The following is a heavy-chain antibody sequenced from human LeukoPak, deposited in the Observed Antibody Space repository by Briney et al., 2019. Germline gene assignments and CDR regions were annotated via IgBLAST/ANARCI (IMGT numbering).Heavy chain of an antibody. V-gene: IGHV4-59*01. CDR1: GGSISSYY. CDR2: IYYSGST. J-gene: IGHJ5*02. D-gene: IGHD5-24*01. Sequence: SETLSLTCTVSGGSISSYYWNWIRQPPGKGLEGFGDIYYSGSTNYSPPLTIRVPMSVDTSKNQFSLKLSSVSAADTAVYYCARDHTRDGYNGFDPWGQGTLVTVSS. CDR3: ARDHTRDGYNGFDP.